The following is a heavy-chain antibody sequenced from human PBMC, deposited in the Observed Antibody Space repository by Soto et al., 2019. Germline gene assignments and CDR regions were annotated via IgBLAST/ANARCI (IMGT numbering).Heavy chain of an antibody. CDR2: VKSEAGGGTI. D-gene: IGHD1-1*01. CDR3: APTGALPPDDVIRT. J-gene: IGHJ3*01. V-gene: IGHV3-15*01. CDR1: GITFTYAW. Sequence: EVQLVESGGGLVNPGGSLRLSCAASGITFTYAWMTWVRQAPGRGLEWVGRVKSEAGGGTIDYAAPVKGRFTISSYFLTCLFYLKLNGLKMVDIGVYYCAPTGALPPDDVIRTWGQGTVVTISS.